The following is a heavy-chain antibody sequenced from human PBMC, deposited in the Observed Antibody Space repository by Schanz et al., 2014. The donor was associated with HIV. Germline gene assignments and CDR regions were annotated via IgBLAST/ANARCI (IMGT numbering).Heavy chain of an antibody. CDR3: ARLYYDSWGGKDEYYFDY. D-gene: IGHD3-3*01. Sequence: QVQLVESGGGVVQPGRSLRLSCAASGFTFRSHGVHWVRQAPGKGLEWVAVISYDGSYKYYADSVKGRFTISRDNSKNTLYLQMNSLRAEDTAVYYCARLYYDSWGGKDEYYFDYWGQGTLVTVSS. CDR1: GFTFRSHG. V-gene: IGHV3-30*03. J-gene: IGHJ4*02. CDR2: ISYDGSYK.